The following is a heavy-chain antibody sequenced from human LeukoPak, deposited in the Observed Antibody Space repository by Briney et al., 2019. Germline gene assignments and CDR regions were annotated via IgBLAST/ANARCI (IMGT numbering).Heavy chain of an antibody. J-gene: IGHJ6*02. CDR2: IWYDGSNK. D-gene: IGHD4/OR15-4a*01. CDR1: GFTFSSYA. CDR3: ARDTNYICYYGMDV. Sequence: GGSLRLSCAASGFTFSSYAMHWVRQAPGKGLEWVAVIWYDGSNKYYADSVKGRFTISRDNSKNTLYLQMNSLRAEDTAVYYCARDTNYICYYGMDVWGQGTTVTVSS. V-gene: IGHV3-33*08.